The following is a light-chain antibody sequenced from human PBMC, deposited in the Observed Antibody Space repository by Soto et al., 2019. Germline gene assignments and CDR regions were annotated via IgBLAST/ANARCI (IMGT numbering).Light chain of an antibody. CDR3: MQALQIPWT. Sequence: DIVMTQSPLSLPVTPGEPASISCRSNQSLLKSNGYNYLDWYLQKPGQSPQVLIYLGSYRAPGVPDRFSGSGSGTDFTLKVSRVEAEDVGVYYCMQALQIPWTFGQGTKVEIK. CDR2: LGS. J-gene: IGKJ1*01. V-gene: IGKV2-28*01. CDR1: QSLLKSNGYNY.